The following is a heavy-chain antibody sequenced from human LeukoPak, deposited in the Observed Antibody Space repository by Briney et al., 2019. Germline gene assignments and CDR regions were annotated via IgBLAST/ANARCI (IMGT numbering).Heavy chain of an antibody. CDR3: ARHPLRRFGELFWFDP. Sequence: SETLSLTCTVSGGSISSSSYYWGWIRQPPGKGLEWIGSIYYSGSTYYNPSLKSRVTISVDTSKNQFSLKLSSVTAADTAVYYCARHPLRRFGELFWFDPWGQGTLVTVSS. J-gene: IGHJ5*02. CDR1: GGSISSSSYY. V-gene: IGHV4-39*01. D-gene: IGHD3-10*01. CDR2: IYYSGST.